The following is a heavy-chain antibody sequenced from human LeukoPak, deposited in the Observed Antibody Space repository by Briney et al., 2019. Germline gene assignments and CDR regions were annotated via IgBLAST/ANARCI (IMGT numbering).Heavy chain of an antibody. CDR2: INSDSGGT. D-gene: IGHD6-6*01. CDR3: ARGNIATRRGENWFDP. V-gene: IGHV1-2*02. CDR1: GYTFTGDF. J-gene: IGHJ5*02. Sequence: ASVKVSCKASGYTFTGDFIHWVRQAPGQGLEWMGWINSDSGGTNYARKFQGRVTMTRDTSISTAYMELSSLRSDDMAVFYCARGNIATRRGENWFDPWGQGTLVTDSS.